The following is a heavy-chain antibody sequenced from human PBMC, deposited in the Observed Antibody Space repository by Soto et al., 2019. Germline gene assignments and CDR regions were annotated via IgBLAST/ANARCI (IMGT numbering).Heavy chain of an antibody. V-gene: IGHV4-39*01. CDR1: GGSISSSSYY. Sequence: LSLTCTVSGGSISSSSYYWGWIRQPPGKVLEWIGSIYYSGSTYYNPSLKSRVTISVDTSKNQFSLKLSSVTAADTAVYYCASPPALITIFGVVPPNDAFDIWGQGTMVPVSS. CDR2: IYYSGST. D-gene: IGHD3-3*01. CDR3: ASPPALITIFGVVPPNDAFDI. J-gene: IGHJ3*02.